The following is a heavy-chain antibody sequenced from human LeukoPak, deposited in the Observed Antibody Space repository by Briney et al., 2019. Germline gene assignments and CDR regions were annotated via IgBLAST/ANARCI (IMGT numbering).Heavy chain of an antibody. CDR3: ARGVYIAAAQYGY. V-gene: IGHV4-59*01. CDR2: IYYSGTT. J-gene: IGHJ4*02. Sequence: SETLSLTCTVSGGSIGTYSWNLIRQPPGKGLEWIGYIYYSGTTNYNPSLKSRVTISVDMSKNQFSLKLSSVTAADTAVYYCARGVYIAAAQYGYWGQGTLVTVSS. D-gene: IGHD6-13*01. CDR1: GGSIGTYS.